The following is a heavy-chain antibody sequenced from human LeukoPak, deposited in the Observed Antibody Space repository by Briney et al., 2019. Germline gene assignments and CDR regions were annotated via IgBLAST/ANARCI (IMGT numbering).Heavy chain of an antibody. Sequence: GGSLRLSCAASGFTVSSNYMTWVRQAPGKGLEWLSSISGSGDTTSYADSVKGRFTISRDNSKNTVYLQMNNLRAEDTAVYYCAKLYCSSTTCYRKFSDYWGQGILVTVSS. CDR2: ISGSGDTT. CDR1: GFTVSSNY. V-gene: IGHV3-23*01. J-gene: IGHJ4*02. CDR3: AKLYCSSTTCYRKFSDY. D-gene: IGHD2-2*01.